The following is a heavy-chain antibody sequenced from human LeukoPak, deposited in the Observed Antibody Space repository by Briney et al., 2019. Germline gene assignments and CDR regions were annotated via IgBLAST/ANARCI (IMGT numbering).Heavy chain of an antibody. D-gene: IGHD1-26*01. CDR2: MNPNSGNT. Sequence: ASVKVSCKASGGTFSSYAISWVRQATGQGLEWMGWMNPNSGNTGYAQKFQGRVTMTRNTSISTAYMELSSLRSEDTAVYYCARVARYSGSYNADYWGQGTLVTVSS. J-gene: IGHJ4*02. CDR3: ARVARYSGSYNADY. V-gene: IGHV1-8*02. CDR1: GGTFSSYA.